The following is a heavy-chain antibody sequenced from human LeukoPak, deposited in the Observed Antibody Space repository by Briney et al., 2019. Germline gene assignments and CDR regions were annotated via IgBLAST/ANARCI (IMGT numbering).Heavy chain of an antibody. CDR3: ARLDSYDFWSGYSIAPYYFDY. Sequence: PGGSLRLSCAASGFTFSNYGMQRVRQAPGKGLEWVAFIRNDGTNQYYADSLKGRFTISRDNSKNTLYLQMNSLRGEDTAVYYCARLDSYDFWSGYSIAPYYFDYWGQGTLVTVSS. J-gene: IGHJ4*02. V-gene: IGHV3-30*02. CDR2: IRNDGTNQ. D-gene: IGHD3-3*01. CDR1: GFTFSNYG.